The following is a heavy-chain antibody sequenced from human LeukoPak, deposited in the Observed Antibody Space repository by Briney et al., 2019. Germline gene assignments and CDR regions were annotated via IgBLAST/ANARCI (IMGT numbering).Heavy chain of an antibody. J-gene: IGHJ4*02. CDR3: VRHGNDIPPDQ. CDR2: IAKSGST. D-gene: IGHD1-1*01. Sequence: SETLSLTCTVSGGSVRSSDSYWGWIRQPPGKEPEWVGSIAKSGSTYYKSSLRRRVSISVDTSNNHLSLNMTSVSAADSAIYYCVRHGNDIPPDQWGQGTLVTVSS. V-gene: IGHV4-39*01. CDR1: GGSVRSSDSY.